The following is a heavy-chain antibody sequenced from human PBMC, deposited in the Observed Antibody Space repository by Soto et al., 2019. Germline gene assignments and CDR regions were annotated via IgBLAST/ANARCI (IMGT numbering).Heavy chain of an antibody. CDR2: IYYSGST. CDR3: ASDVRGSYFDY. CDR1: GGSISSGDYY. Sequence: QVQLQESGPGLVKPSQTLSLTCTVSGGSISSGDYYWSWIRQPPGKGLEWIGYIYYSGSTYYNPSLKXRXTXSXXTSKNQFSLKLSSVTAADTAVYYCASDVRGSYFDYWGQGTLVTVSS. D-gene: IGHD3-16*01. J-gene: IGHJ4*02. V-gene: IGHV4-30-4*01.